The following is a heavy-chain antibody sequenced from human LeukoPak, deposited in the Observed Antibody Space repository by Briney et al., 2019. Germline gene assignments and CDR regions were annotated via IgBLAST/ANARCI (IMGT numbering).Heavy chain of an antibody. J-gene: IGHJ4*02. Sequence: GGSLRLSCAASGFTFSSYSMNWVRQAPGKGLEWVSSISSSSSYIYYADSVKGRFTISRDNAKNSLYLQTNSLRAEDTAVYYCARILGLTLDYWGPGTLVTVSS. CDR1: GFTFSSYS. CDR2: ISSSSSYI. D-gene: IGHD3-16*01. CDR3: ARILGLTLDY. V-gene: IGHV3-21*01.